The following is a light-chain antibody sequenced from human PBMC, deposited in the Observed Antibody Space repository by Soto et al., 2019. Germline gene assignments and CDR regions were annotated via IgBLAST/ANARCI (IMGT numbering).Light chain of an antibody. CDR3: QQRSNWPAFT. CDR1: QSVSTY. J-gene: IGKJ3*01. V-gene: IGKV3-11*01. CDR2: DAS. Sequence: EIVLTQSPATLSLSPGERATLSCRASQSVSTYLAWYQQKPGQAPRLLIYDASNRATDIPARFTGSGSGTDFTLTISSLEPEDFAVYSCQQRSNWPAFTFGPGTKVDIK.